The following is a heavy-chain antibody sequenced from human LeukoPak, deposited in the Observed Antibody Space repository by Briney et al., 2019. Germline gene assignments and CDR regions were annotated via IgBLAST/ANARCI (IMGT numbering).Heavy chain of an antibody. V-gene: IGHV4-31*03. CDR3: AGARGEITDINSSGWYQTTPGLFDY. CDR2: IYYSGST. CDR1: GGSISSGGYY. D-gene: IGHD6-19*01. J-gene: IGHJ4*02. Sequence: SQTLSLTCTVSGGSISSGGYYWSWIRQHPGKGLEWIGYIYYSGSTYYNPSLKSRVTISVDTSKNQFSLKLSSVTAADTAVYYCAGARGEITDINSSGWYQTTPGLFDYWGQGTLVTVSS.